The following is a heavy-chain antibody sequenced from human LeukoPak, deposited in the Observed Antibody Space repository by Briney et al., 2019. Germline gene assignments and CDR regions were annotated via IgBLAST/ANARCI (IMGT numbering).Heavy chain of an antibody. V-gene: IGHV3-30-3*01. CDR1: GFTFSSYA. CDR3: AKDRNGYCSGGSCYPAEYFQH. D-gene: IGHD2-15*01. CDR2: ISYDGSNK. J-gene: IGHJ1*01. Sequence: GRSLRLSCAASGFTFSSYAMHWVRQAPGKGLEWVAVISYDGSNKYYADSVKGRFTISRDNSKNTLYLQMNSLRAEDTAVYYCAKDRNGYCSGGSCYPAEYFQHWGQGTLVTVSS.